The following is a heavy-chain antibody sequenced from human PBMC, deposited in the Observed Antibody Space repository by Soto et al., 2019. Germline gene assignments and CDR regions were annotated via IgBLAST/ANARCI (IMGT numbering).Heavy chain of an antibody. J-gene: IGHJ4*02. CDR2: ISGSGGTT. V-gene: IGHV3-23*01. D-gene: IGHD6-25*01. Sequence: EVQLLESGGGLVQPGRSLRLSCAASGFTFSSYAMSWVRQAPGKGLEWVSAISGSGGTTYYADSVKGRFTISRDKSKNTLFLQMNSLRAEDMAVYYCAKFFVETGGSSGWPWSFHYWGQGTLVTVSS. CDR1: GFTFSSYA. CDR3: AKFFVETGGSSGWPWSFHY.